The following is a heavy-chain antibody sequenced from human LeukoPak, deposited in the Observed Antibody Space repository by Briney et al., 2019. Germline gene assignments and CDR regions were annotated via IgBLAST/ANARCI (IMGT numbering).Heavy chain of an antibody. D-gene: IGHD3-10*01. Sequence: PGGSLRLSCAASGFTFDDYAMHWVRQAPGKGLELVSGISWNSGSIGYADSVKGRFTISRDNAKNSLYLQMNSLRAEDTALYYCAKGFTSSTRGGAFDIWGQGTMVTVSS. V-gene: IGHV3-9*01. CDR2: ISWNSGSI. CDR1: GFTFDDYA. CDR3: AKGFTSSTRGGAFDI. J-gene: IGHJ3*02.